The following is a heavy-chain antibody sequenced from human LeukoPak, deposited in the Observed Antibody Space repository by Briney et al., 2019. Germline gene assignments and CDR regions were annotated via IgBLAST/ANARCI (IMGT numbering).Heavy chain of an antibody. CDR3: AKEVTYGGSAFDL. CDR1: GFTFSNYG. J-gene: IGHJ3*01. CDR2: ISGSGDST. D-gene: IGHD2-21*02. V-gene: IGHV3-23*01. Sequence: EPGGSLRLSCAASGFTFSNYGMTWVRQAPGKGLEWVSGISGSGDSTYYADSVKGRFTISRDNSKNTLYLQMNSLRAEDTAVYYCAKEVTYGGSAFDLWGQGTTVIVSS.